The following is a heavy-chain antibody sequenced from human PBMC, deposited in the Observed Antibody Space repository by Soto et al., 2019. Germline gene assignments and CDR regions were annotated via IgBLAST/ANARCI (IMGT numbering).Heavy chain of an antibody. CDR1: GFTFSSYG. CDR2: ISYDGSNK. D-gene: IGHD6-6*01. Sequence: PGGSLRLSCAASGFTFSSYGMHWVRQAPGKGLEWVAVISYDGSNKYYADSVKGRFTISRDNSKNTLYLQMNSLRAEDTAVYYCAKPGASSSSSFAYWGQGTLVTVSS. J-gene: IGHJ4*02. CDR3: AKPGASSSSSFAY. V-gene: IGHV3-30*18.